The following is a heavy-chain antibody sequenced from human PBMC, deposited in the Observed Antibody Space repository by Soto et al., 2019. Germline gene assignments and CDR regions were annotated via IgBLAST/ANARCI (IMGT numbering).Heavy chain of an antibody. V-gene: IGHV4-31*03. D-gene: IGHD3-22*01. J-gene: IGHJ5*02. CDR1: GGSISSGGYY. Sequence: TLSLTCTVSGGSISSGGYYWSWIRQHPGKGLEWIGYIYYSGSTYYNPSLKSRVTISVDTSKNQFSLKLSSVTAADTAVYYCARGPTTYYYDSRRVYNWFDPWGQGTLVTVSS. CDR3: ARGPTTYYYDSRRVYNWFDP. CDR2: IYYSGST.